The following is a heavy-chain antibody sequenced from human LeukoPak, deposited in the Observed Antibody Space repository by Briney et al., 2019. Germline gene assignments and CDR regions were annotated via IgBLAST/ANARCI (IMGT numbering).Heavy chain of an antibody. J-gene: IGHJ6*02. CDR1: GFSLSVYW. V-gene: IGHV3-7*01. Sequence: GGSLRLSCTASGFSLSVYWMTWVRQTPGNGLEWVANINQDGGETFYVDSVRGRFTISRDNAKNSLYLEMNSLRAEDTAVYYCARDHRDYGDYVDYNGMDVWGQGTTVAVS. CDR2: INQDGGET. D-gene: IGHD4-17*01. CDR3: ARDHRDYGDYVDYNGMDV.